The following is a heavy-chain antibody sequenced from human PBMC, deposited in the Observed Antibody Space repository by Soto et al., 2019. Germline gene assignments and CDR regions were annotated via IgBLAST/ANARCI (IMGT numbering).Heavy chain of an antibody. D-gene: IGHD3-22*01. CDR3: ARDHDRDHYDSSGYYYYYGTDV. Sequence: GGSLRLSCAASGFTFSSYGMHWVRQAPGKGLEWVAVIWYDGSNKYYADSVKGRFTISRDNSKNTLYLQMNSLRAEDTAVYYCARDHDRDHYDSSGYYYYYGTDVWGQGTTVTVSS. V-gene: IGHV3-33*01. CDR1: GFTFSSYG. CDR2: IWYDGSNK. J-gene: IGHJ6*02.